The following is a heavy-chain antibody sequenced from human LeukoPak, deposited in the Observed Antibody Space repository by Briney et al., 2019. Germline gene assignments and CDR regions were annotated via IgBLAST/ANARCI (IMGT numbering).Heavy chain of an antibody. J-gene: IGHJ4*02. D-gene: IGHD3-22*01. V-gene: IGHV4-61*01. CDR1: SGSISSTSYC. CDR3: ARGGWNKFDY. CDR2: IFYSGTT. Sequence: SETLSLTCTVSSGSISSTSYCWSWIRQPPGKGLEWIGFIFYSGTTNYNPSLKSRVTISVDTSKNQFSLKLSSVTAADTAVYYCARGGWNKFDYWGQGTLVTVSS.